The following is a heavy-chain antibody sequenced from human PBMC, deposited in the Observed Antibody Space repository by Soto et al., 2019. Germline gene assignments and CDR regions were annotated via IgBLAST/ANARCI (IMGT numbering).Heavy chain of an antibody. J-gene: IGHJ5*02. Sequence: SVKVSCKASGGTFSSYAISWVRQAPGQGLEWMGGIIPIFGTANYAQKFQGRVTITADESTSTAYMELSSLRSEDTAVYYCARVIVGATWSNWFDPWGQGTLVTVSS. CDR2: IIPIFGTA. D-gene: IGHD1-26*01. CDR1: GGTFSSYA. CDR3: ARVIVGATWSNWFDP. V-gene: IGHV1-69*13.